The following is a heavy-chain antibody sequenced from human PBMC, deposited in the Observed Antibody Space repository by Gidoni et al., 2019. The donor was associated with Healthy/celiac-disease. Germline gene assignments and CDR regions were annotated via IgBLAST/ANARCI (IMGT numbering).Heavy chain of an antibody. CDR2: IYYSWST. CDR3: ARENIVGATDY. J-gene: IGHJ4*02. Sequence: QVQLQESGPGLVKPSQTLSLTCTVSGGSISSGGYYWSWIRQHPGKGLEWIGYIYYSWSTYYNPSLKSRVTISVDTSKNQFSLRLSSVTAADTAVYYCARENIVGATDYWGQGTLVTVSS. D-gene: IGHD1-26*01. CDR1: GGSISSGGYY. V-gene: IGHV4-31*03.